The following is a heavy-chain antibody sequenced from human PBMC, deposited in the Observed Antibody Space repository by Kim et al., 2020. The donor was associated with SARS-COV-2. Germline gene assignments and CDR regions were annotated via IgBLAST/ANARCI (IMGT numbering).Heavy chain of an antibody. CDR1: GGSFSGYY. CDR3: ATFPGKWWHKKGY. CDR2: INHSGST. V-gene: IGHV4-34*01. Sequence: SETLSLTCAVYGGSFSGYYWSWIRQPPGKGLEWIGEINHSGSTNYNPSLKSRVTISVDTSKNQFSLKLSSVTAADTAVYYCATFPGKWWHKKGYWGQGTLVTVSS. D-gene: IGHD2-15*01. J-gene: IGHJ4*02.